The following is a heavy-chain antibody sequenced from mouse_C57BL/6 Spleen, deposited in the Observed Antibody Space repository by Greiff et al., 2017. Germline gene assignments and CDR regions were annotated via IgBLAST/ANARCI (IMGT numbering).Heavy chain of an antibody. CDR2: INYDGSST. Sequence: EVHLVESEGGLVQPGSSMKLSCTASGFTFSDYYMAWVRQVPEKGLEWVANINYDGSSTYYLDSLKSRFIISRDNAKNILYLQMSSLKSEDTATYYCARMIPYWYFDVWGTGTTVTVSS. CDR3: ARMIPYWYFDV. D-gene: IGHD2-3*01. CDR1: GFTFSDYY. V-gene: IGHV5-16*01. J-gene: IGHJ1*03.